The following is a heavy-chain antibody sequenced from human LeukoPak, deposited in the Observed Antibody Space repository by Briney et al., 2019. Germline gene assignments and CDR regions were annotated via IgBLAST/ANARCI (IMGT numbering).Heavy chain of an antibody. CDR3: ANPTNYDFWSGIDY. CDR1: EFTFSNYA. Sequence: GGSLRLSCAASEFTFSNYAMNWVRHAPGKGLEWVSSISGGGYSTYYTHSVKGRFTISRDNSKNTLYLQMNSLRADDTAVYYCANPTNYDFWSGIDYWGQGTLLTV. D-gene: IGHD3-3*01. V-gene: IGHV3-23*01. CDR2: ISGGGYST. J-gene: IGHJ4*02.